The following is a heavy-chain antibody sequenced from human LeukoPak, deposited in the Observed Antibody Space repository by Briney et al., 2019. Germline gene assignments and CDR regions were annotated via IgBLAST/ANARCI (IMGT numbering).Heavy chain of an antibody. J-gene: IGHJ6*03. D-gene: IGHD6-6*01. CDR3: ARVRAIAARTYYYYYYMDV. Sequence: SEALSLTCTVSGGSISSYYWSWIRQPAGKGLEWIERIYTSGSTNYNPSLKSRVTMSVDTSKNQFSLKLSSVTAADTAVYYCARVRAIAARTYYYYYYMDVWGKGTTVTVSS. CDR2: IYTSGST. V-gene: IGHV4-4*07. CDR1: GGSISSYY.